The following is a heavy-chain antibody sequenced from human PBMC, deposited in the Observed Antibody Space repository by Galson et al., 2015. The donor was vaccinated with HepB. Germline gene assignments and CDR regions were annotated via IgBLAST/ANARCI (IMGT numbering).Heavy chain of an antibody. CDR1: GGTFSSYT. J-gene: IGHJ6*02. Sequence: SVKVSCKASGGTFSSYTISWVRQAPGQGLEWMGRIIPILGIANYAQKFQGRVTITADKSTSTAYMELSSLRSEDTAVYYCASVRPVPTGYYYGMDVWGQGTTVTVSS. CDR2: IIPILGIA. CDR3: ASVRPVPTGYYYGMDV. V-gene: IGHV1-69*02. D-gene: IGHD4/OR15-4a*01.